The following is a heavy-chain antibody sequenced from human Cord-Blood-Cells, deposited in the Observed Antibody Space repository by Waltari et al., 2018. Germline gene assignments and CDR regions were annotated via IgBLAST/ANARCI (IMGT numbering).Heavy chain of an antibody. CDR1: GGSISSYY. Sequence: QVQLQESGPGLVKPSETLSLTCTVSGGSISSYYWSCIRQPPGKGLEWIGYIYYSGSTNYNPSLKSRVTISVDTSKNQFSLKLSSVTAADTAVYYCARGGRVAARPTNYFDYWGQGTLVTVSS. CDR3: ARGGRVAARPTNYFDY. CDR2: IYYSGST. V-gene: IGHV4-59*01. J-gene: IGHJ4*02. D-gene: IGHD6-6*01.